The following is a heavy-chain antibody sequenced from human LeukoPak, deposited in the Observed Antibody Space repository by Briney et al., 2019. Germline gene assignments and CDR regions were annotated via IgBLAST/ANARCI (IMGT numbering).Heavy chain of an antibody. CDR2: ITHTGST. CDR3: ARQTGSGLFILP. Sequence: PSETLSLTCAVYGGSFSGYYWSWIRQPPGKGLEWIGEITHTGSTNYNASLKSQVSISIDTSKNQFSLKLTSVTAADTAVYYCARQTGSGLFILPGGQGTLVTVSS. J-gene: IGHJ4*02. D-gene: IGHD3/OR15-3a*01. V-gene: IGHV4-34*01. CDR1: GGSFSGYY.